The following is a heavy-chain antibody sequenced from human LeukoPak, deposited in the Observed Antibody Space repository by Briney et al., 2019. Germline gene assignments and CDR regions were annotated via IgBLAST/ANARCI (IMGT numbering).Heavy chain of an antibody. V-gene: IGHV4-4*07. J-gene: IGHJ3*02. CDR2: IYTSGST. CDR1: GGSISSYY. D-gene: IGHD1-26*01. CDR3: ARDRGGYPAAGQPLDI. Sequence: PSETLSLTCTVSGGSISSYYWGWIRQPAGKGLEWIGRIYTSGSTNYNPSLKSRVTMSVDTSKNQFSLKLSSVTAADTAVYYCARDRGGYPAAGQPLDIWGQGTMVTVSS.